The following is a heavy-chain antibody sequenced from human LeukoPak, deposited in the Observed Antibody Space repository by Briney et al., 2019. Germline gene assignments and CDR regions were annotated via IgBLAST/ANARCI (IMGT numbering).Heavy chain of an antibody. J-gene: IGHJ6*03. CDR3: ARNSRRGDEDYYYYYMDV. CDR1: GYTFTSCG. D-gene: IGHD3-16*01. V-gene: IGHV1-18*01. CDR2: ISAYNGNT. Sequence: ASAKVSCMASGYTFTSCGISWVRQAAGQGLEGMGWISAYNGNTNYAQKLQGRVTVTTDTSTSTAYMELRSLRSDDTAVYYCARNSRRGDEDYYYYYMDVWGKGTTVTVSS.